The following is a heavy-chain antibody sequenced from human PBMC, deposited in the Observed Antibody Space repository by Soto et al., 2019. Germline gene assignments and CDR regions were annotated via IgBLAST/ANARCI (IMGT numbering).Heavy chain of an antibody. Sequence: QVQLVESGGGVVQPGRSLRLSCAASGFTFSSYGMHWVRQAPGKGLEWVAVIWYDGSNKYYADSVKGRFTISRDNSKNTLYLQMNSLRSEDTAVYYCARVAYQGGVDVWGKGTTVTVSS. D-gene: IGHD2-2*01. V-gene: IGHV3-33*01. CDR1: GFTFSSYG. CDR3: ARVAYQGGVDV. J-gene: IGHJ6*04. CDR2: IWYDGSNK.